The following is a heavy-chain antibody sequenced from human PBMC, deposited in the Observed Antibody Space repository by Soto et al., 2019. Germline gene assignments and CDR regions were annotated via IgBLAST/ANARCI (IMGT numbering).Heavy chain of an antibody. J-gene: IGHJ4*02. CDR2: ISAYSGNT. CDR1: GYIFTSYT. D-gene: IGHD4-17*01. Sequence: ASVKVSCKASGYIFTSYTITWVRQAPGQGLEWMGWISAYSGNTDYAQKFQGRVTMTTDTSTSTAYMELRSLRSDDTAVFYCARDRGADIDYWGQGTLVTV. CDR3: ARDRGADIDY. V-gene: IGHV1-18*04.